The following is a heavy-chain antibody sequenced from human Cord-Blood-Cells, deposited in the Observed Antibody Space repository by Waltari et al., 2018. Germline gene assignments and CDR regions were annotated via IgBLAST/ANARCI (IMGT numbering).Heavy chain of an antibody. D-gene: IGHD3-10*01. CDR1: GFTFSSYW. V-gene: IGHV3-7*01. CDR2: IKQDGSEK. Sequence: EVQLVESGGGLVQPGGSLRLSCAASGFTFSSYWMSWVRQATGKGLEWVANIKQDGSEKYYVDSVKGRFTISRDNAKNSLYLQMNSLRAEDTAVYYCARDLIYGDWYFDLWGRGTLVTVSS. J-gene: IGHJ2*01. CDR3: ARDLIYGDWYFDL.